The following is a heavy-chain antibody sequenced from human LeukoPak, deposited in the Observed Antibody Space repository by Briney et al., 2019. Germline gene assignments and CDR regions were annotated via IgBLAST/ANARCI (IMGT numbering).Heavy chain of an antibody. D-gene: IGHD6-19*01. CDR1: GFTLTSSA. J-gene: IGHJ4*02. CDR3: AAVVGQWLAEEFDY. CDR2: IVVGSGNT. Sequence: EASVKVSCKASGFTLTSSAMQWVRQARGQRLEWIGWIVVGSGNTNYAQKFQERVTITRDMSTSTAYMELSSLRSEDTAVYYCAAVVGQWLAEEFDYWGQGTLVTVSS. V-gene: IGHV1-58*02.